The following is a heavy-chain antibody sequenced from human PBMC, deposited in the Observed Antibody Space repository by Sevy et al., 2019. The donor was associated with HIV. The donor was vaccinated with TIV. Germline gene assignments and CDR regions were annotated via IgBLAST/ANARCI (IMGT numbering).Heavy chain of an antibody. CDR3: AKDSTMALKQNWFDP. CDR1: GFTFSSYA. J-gene: IGHJ5*02. Sequence: GGSLRLSCAASGFTFSSYAMSCVRQAPGKGLEWVSAISGSGGSTYYADSVKGRFTISRDNSKNTLYLQMNSLRAEDTAVYYCAKDSTMALKQNWFDPWGQGTLVTVSS. V-gene: IGHV3-23*01. CDR2: ISGSGGST. D-gene: IGHD3-10*01.